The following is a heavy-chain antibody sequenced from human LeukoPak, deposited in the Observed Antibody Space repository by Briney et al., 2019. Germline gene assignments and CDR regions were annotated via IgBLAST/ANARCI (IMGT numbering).Heavy chain of an antibody. Sequence: GGSLRLSCAASGFTFSTYAITWVRQAPGKGLEWVSAISGSGSNTYYADSVKGRFTISRDNSKSTVYLQMNSLRAEDTAAYYCARHYCSGGTCYSFFFYWGQGTVVTVSS. V-gene: IGHV3-23*01. D-gene: IGHD2-15*01. J-gene: IGHJ4*02. CDR3: ARHYCSGGTCYSFFFY. CDR2: ISGSGSNT. CDR1: GFTFSTYA.